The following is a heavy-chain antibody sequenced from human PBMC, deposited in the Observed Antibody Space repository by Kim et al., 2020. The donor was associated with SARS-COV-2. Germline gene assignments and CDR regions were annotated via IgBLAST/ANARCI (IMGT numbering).Heavy chain of an antibody. V-gene: IGHV4-31*03. J-gene: IGHJ4*02. D-gene: IGHD6-6*01. Sequence: SETLSLTCTVSGGSISSGGYYWSWIRQHPGKGLEWIGYIYYSGSTYYNPSLKSRVTISVDTSKNQFSLKLSSVTAADTAVYYCARSSIAARGYYFDYWGQGTLVTVSS. CDR3: ARSSIAARGYYFDY. CDR1: GGSISSGGYY. CDR2: IYYSGST.